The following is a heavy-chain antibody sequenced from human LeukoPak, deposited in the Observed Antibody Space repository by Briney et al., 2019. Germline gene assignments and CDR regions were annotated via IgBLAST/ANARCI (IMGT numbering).Heavy chain of an antibody. V-gene: IGHV4-59*01. CDR3: ARANRYDLYFDY. CDR1: GGSFSGYY. D-gene: IGHD5-12*01. Sequence: SETLSLTCAVYGGSFSGYYWSWIRQPPGKGLEWIGYIYYSGSSNYNPSLKSRVTISVDTSKNQISPKLSSVTAADTAVYYCARANRYDLYFDYWGQGTLVTVSS. J-gene: IGHJ4*02. CDR2: IYYSGSS.